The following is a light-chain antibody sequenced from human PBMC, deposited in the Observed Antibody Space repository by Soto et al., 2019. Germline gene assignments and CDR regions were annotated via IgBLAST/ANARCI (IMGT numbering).Light chain of an antibody. Sequence: QSALTQPPSASGSLGQSVTISCTGTSSDVGGYNYVSWHQQHPGKAPKVMIYEVTERPPGVPDRFSGSKSGNTASLTVSGLQAEDEADYYCSSFAGGGNPVLFGGGTKLTVL. CDR2: EVT. V-gene: IGLV2-8*01. J-gene: IGLJ2*01. CDR1: SSDVGGYNY. CDR3: SSFAGGGNPVL.